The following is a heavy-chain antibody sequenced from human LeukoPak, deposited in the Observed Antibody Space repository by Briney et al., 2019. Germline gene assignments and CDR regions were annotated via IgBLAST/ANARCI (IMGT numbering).Heavy chain of an antibody. D-gene: IGHD4-17*01. J-gene: IGHJ4*02. CDR2: INYDGSTT. Sequence: GGSLRLSCAASGFTFSIYWMHWVRQAPGKGLVWVSRINYDGSTTIYADSVKGRFTISRDNAKNTLCLQMNSLRADDTAVYYCARAPNGELDYWGQGTLVTVSS. CDR1: GFTFSIYW. CDR3: ARAPNGELDY. V-gene: IGHV3-74*01.